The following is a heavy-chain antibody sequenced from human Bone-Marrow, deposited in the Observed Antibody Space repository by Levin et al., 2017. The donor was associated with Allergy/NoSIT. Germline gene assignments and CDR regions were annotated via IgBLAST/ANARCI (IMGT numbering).Heavy chain of an antibody. V-gene: IGHV4-30-4*01. CDR2: ISYSGST. D-gene: IGHD3-16*01. CDR3: ARNMIRFGGISYYYYMDV. CDR1: DGSISRGDYY. Sequence: PSETLSLTCTVSDGSISRGDYYWNWIRQPPGTGLEWIGYISYSGSTYYNPSLKSRATISGDTSKNHFSLNLSSVTAADTAVYYCARNMIRFGGISYYYYMDVWGKGTTVTVSS. J-gene: IGHJ6*03.